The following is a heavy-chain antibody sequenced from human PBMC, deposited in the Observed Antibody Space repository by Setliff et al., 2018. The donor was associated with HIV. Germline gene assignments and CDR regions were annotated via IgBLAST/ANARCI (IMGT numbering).Heavy chain of an antibody. Sequence: SVKVSCKASGYTFTSYGISWVRQAPGQGLEWMGRIIPIFGTANYAQKFQGRVTITADKSTSTAYMELSSLRSEDTAVYYCARGPRVILGNWFDPWGQGTLVTVS. D-gene: IGHD3-16*02. CDR1: GYTFTSYG. V-gene: IGHV1-69*06. CDR2: IIPIFGTA. CDR3: ARGPRVILGNWFDP. J-gene: IGHJ5*02.